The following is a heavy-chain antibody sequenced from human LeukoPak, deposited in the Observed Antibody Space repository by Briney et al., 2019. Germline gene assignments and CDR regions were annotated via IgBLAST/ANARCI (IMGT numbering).Heavy chain of an antibody. CDR1: GYTFTAYY. J-gene: IGHJ4*02. CDR2: INPNSGGT. D-gene: IGHD6-19*01. CDR3: ARSCSSGWLEGYYFDY. Sequence: ASVTVSFTSSGYTFTAYYIHWVRQAPGQGLEWKGWINPNSGGTSYAQRFQGRVTLTRDTSISTAYMELSRLGSDDTAVYYCARSCSSGWLEGYYFDYWGQGTLVTVSS. V-gene: IGHV1-2*02.